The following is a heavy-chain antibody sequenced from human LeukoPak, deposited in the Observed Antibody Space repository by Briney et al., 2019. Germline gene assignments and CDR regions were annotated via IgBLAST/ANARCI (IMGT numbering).Heavy chain of an antibody. V-gene: IGHV1-2*02. J-gene: IGHJ5*02. CDR3: VRDRPHNWFDP. CDR1: GYTFTGYY. CDR2: IKPNSGDT. Sequence: ASVKVSCKASGYTFTGYYIHWVRQAPGQGLEWMGLIKPNSGDTKYAQKFQGRVTMTRDTSITTAYMELSSLRSDDTALYYCVRDRPHNWFDPWGQGTLVTVSS.